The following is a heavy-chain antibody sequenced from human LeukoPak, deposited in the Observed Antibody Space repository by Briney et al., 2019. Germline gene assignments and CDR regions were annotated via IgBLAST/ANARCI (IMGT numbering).Heavy chain of an antibody. CDR2: ISGSGGST. V-gene: IGHV3-23*01. J-gene: IGHJ4*02. CDR3: AKKAYDFWSGYSDY. D-gene: IGHD3-3*01. CDR1: GFTFSSYA. Sequence: GGSLRLSCAASGFTFSSYAMSWVRQAPGKGLEWVSAISGSGGSTYYADSVKGRFTISRDNSKNTLYLQMNSPRAEDTAVYYCAKKAYDFWSGYSDYWGQGTLVTVSS.